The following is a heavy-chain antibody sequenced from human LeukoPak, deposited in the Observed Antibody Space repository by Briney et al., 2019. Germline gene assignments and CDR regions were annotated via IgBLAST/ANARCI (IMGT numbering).Heavy chain of an antibody. V-gene: IGHV3-23*01. CDR2: ISTTVGNT. CDR1: GFTFSTSA. D-gene: IGHD3-10*01. CDR3: TKRAEFGGFDP. Sequence: QPGGSLRLSCAASGFTFSTSAMSWVRQAPGKGPEWVSSISTTVGNTYYADSVKGRFTISRDNSNNTLYLQMNSLTAEDTAVYYCTKRAEFGGFDPWGQGTLVTVSS. J-gene: IGHJ5*02.